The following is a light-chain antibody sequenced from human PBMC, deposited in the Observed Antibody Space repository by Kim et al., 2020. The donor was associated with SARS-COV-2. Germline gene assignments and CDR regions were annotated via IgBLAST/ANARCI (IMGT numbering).Light chain of an antibody. J-gene: IGKJ2*01. CDR2: AAS. Sequence: DIQMTQSPSSLSASVGDRVTITCRASRGITNHLVWYYQRPGEAPKRLIYAASHLQSGVPSRFSGSGSGTDFTLTISSLQPEDFATYYCLQHAIYPHTFGQGTKLEI. V-gene: IGKV1-17*01. CDR3: LQHAIYPHT. CDR1: RGITNH.